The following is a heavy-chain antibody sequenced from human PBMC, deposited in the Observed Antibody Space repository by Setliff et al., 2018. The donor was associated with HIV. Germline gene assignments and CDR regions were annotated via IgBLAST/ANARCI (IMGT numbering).Heavy chain of an antibody. J-gene: IGHJ3*02. CDR2: ISHNGAYV. V-gene: IGHV3-21*01. Sequence: GGSLRLSCVASGFTFSGYTMNWVRQAPGKGLEWVASISHNGAYVYYTFFVRGRFTISRDNAENSLYLQLNRLRVGDSAIYYCTRSPSYYDFWSGYSDDAFDIWGQGTMFTVSS. CDR3: TRSPSYYDFWSGYSDDAFDI. D-gene: IGHD3-3*01. CDR1: GFTFSGYT.